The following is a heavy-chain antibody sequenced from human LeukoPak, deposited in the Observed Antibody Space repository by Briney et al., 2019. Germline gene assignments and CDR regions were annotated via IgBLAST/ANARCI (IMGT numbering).Heavy chain of an antibody. Sequence: SETLSLTCAVYGGSFSGYYWSWIRQPPGKGLEWIGKINHSGSTNYNPSLKSRVTISVDKSKNQFSLKLSSVTAADTAVYYCARVATYYYDSSGYSFDYWGQGTLVTVSS. J-gene: IGHJ4*02. CDR1: GGSFSGYY. V-gene: IGHV4-34*01. D-gene: IGHD3-22*01. CDR3: ARVATYYYDSSGYSFDY. CDR2: INHSGST.